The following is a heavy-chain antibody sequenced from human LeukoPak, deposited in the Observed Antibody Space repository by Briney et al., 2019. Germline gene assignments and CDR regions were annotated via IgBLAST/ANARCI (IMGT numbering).Heavy chain of an antibody. D-gene: IGHD4-17*01. CDR3: ARGTTVTTGRLDAFDI. CDR1: GGSISSGGYY. J-gene: IGHJ3*02. V-gene: IGHV4-31*03. Sequence: PSQTLSLTCTVSGGSISSGGYYWSWIRQHRGKGLEWIGYIYYSGSTYYNPSLKSRVTISVDTSKNQFSLKLSSVTAADTAVNYCARGTTVTTGRLDAFDIWGQGTMVTVSS. CDR2: IYYSGST.